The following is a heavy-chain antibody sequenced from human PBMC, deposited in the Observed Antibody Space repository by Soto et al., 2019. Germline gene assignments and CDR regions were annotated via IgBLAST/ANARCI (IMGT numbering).Heavy chain of an antibody. V-gene: IGHV3-33*01. Sequence: ASCRDTVKISVVAVVRQTPGKGLEWMAYIRYNGSNKYYADSVKGRFTISRDNSKNTLYLQMNSLRAEDTAVYCFPRDRAVLDVWVNRSTDTVSS. CDR2: IRYNGSNK. CDR1: RDTVKISV. J-gene: IGHJ6*01. CDR3: PRDRAVLDV.